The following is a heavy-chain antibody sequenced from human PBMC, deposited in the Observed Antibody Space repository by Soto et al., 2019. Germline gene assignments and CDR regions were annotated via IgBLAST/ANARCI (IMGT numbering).Heavy chain of an antibody. D-gene: IGHD2-15*01. Sequence: GDSVKISCKGSGCSFTSYWISWVRQMPGKGLEWMGRIDPSDSYTNYSPSFQGHVTISADKSISTAYLQWSSLKASDTAMYYCAVRSGGSSSPYYFDYWGQGTLVTVSS. J-gene: IGHJ4*02. CDR2: IDPSDSYT. CDR3: AVRSGGSSSPYYFDY. V-gene: IGHV5-10-1*01. CDR1: GCSFTSYW.